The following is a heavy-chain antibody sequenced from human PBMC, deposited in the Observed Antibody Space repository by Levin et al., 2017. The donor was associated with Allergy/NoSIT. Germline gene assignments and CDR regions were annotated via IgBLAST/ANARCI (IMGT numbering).Heavy chain of an antibody. CDR1: GGSISSSSYY. CDR2: IYYSGST. J-gene: IGHJ5*02. D-gene: IGHD1-7*01. Sequence: SETLSLTCTVSGGSISSSSYYWGWIRQPPGKGLEWIGSIYYSGSTYYNPSLKSRVTISVDTSKNQFSLKLSSVTAADTAVYYCARLFNWNYGDYNWFDPWGQGTLVTVSS. CDR3: ARLFNWNYGDYNWFDP. V-gene: IGHV4-39*07.